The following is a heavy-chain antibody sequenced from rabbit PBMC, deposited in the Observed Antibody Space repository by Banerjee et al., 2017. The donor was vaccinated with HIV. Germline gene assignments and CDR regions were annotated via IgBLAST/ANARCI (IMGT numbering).Heavy chain of an antibody. CDR3: ARDKRDGGYGYTDL. J-gene: IGHJ6*01. D-gene: IGHD6-1*01. Sequence: QSLEESGGDLVKPGASLTLTCTASGFSLSNNYVMCWVRQAPGKGLEWIGCINTGSSGSTYYASWAKGRFTITKTSSTTVTLQMTSLTAADTATYFCARDKRDGGYGYTDLWGQGTLVTVS. V-gene: IGHV1S40*01. CDR1: GFSLSNNYV. CDR2: INTGSSGST.